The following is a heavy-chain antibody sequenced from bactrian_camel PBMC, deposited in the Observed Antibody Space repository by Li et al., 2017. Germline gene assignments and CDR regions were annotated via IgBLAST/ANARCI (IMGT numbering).Heavy chain of an antibody. CDR2: LDSDEET. J-gene: IGHJ6*01. Sequence: VQLVESGGGSVEAGGSLRISCVASGFTYDTACLGWFRQVPGKGREAIASLDSDEETYYVDSAKGRFTVSRDTSKNSVVLEMNSLKSDDTATYFCAARSVGWCPLFEHWLGKRAYTPGGYFANWGQGTQVTVS. D-gene: IGHD1*01. CDR3: AARSVGWCPLFEHWLGKRAYTPGGYFAN. V-gene: IGHV3S67*01. CDR1: GFTYDTAC.